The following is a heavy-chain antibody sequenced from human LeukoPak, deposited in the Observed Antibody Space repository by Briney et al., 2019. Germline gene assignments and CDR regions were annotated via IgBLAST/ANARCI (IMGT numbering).Heavy chain of an antibody. J-gene: IGHJ6*04. D-gene: IGHD2-2*03. CDR2: INPNSGGT. V-gene: IGHV1-2*02. CDR1: GYTFTGYY. Sequence: GASVKVSCKASGYTFTGYYMHWVRQAPGQGLEWMGWINPNSGGTNYAQKFQGRVTMTRDTSISTAYMELSRLRSDDTAVYYCARVSGYCSSTSCSRHLDVWGKGTTVTISS. CDR3: ARVSGYCSSTSCSRHLDV.